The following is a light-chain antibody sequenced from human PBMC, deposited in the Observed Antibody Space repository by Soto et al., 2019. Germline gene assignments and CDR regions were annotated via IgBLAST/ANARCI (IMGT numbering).Light chain of an antibody. V-gene: IGKV3-15*01. CDR1: QNIRSN. Sequence: EIVMTQSPATLSVSLGQRATLSCRASQNIRSNLAWYQQIPGQAPRLLIHGASTPATGIPARFSGSGSRTEFTLDLSGLQSEDYAVYYCEQYNNWPPWAFGQGTKVE. CDR3: EQYNNWPPWA. J-gene: IGKJ1*01. CDR2: GAS.